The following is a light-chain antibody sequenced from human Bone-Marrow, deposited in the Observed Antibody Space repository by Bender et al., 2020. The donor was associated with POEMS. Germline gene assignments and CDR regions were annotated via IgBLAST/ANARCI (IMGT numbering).Light chain of an antibody. CDR3: SSYTISNTVV. Sequence: QSALTQPASLSGSPGQSITISRTGTSSDVGGYNYVSWYQLHPGKAPKLMIYDVMNRPSGVSHRFSGSKSGDTASLTISGLQAEDEADYYCSSYTISNTVVFGGGTKLTVL. J-gene: IGLJ2*01. CDR1: SSDVGGYNY. CDR2: DVM. V-gene: IGLV2-14*01.